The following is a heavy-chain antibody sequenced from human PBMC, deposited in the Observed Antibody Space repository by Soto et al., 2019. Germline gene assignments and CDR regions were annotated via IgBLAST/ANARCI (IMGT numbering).Heavy chain of an antibody. V-gene: IGHV1-69*13. J-gene: IGHJ4*02. D-gene: IGHD5-12*01. CDR2: IIPIFGTA. CDR1: GGTFSSYA. Sequence: SVKVSCKASGGTFSSYAISWVRQAPGQGLERMGGIIPIFGTANYAQKFQGRVTITADESTSTAYMELSSLRSEDTAVYYCASRDGYKRYFDYWGQGTLVTVSS. CDR3: ASRDGYKRYFDY.